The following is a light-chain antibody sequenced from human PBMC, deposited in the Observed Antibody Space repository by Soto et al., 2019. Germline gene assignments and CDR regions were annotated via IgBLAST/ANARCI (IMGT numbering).Light chain of an antibody. CDR3: QQLNSYLIT. Sequence: IQLTQSPSFLSASVVDRVTITCRASQGISSYLAWYQQKPGKAPKLLIYAASTLQSGVPSRFSGSGSGTEGTLTISSLQPEEGATDYGQQLNSYLITVGQGTRREIK. J-gene: IGKJ5*01. CDR1: QGISSY. CDR2: AAS. V-gene: IGKV1-9*01.